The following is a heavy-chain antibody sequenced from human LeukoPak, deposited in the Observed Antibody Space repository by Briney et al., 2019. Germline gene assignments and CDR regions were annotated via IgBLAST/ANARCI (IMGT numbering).Heavy chain of an antibody. CDR1: GASISSYY. J-gene: IGHJ4*02. Sequence: NPSETLSLTCTVSGASISSYYWSWIRQPPGKGLEWIGYIYYSGSTNYNPSLKSRVTISVDTSKNQFSLKLSSVTAADTAVYYCASSEVPAATTSPFDYWGQGTLVTVSS. V-gene: IGHV4-59*01. D-gene: IGHD2-2*01. CDR3: ASSEVPAATTSPFDY. CDR2: IYYSGST.